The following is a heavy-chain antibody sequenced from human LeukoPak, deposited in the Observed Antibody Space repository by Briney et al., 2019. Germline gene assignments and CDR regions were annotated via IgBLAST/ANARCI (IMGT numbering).Heavy chain of an antibody. CDR3: ATGYSCSWYPPDLGY. D-gene: IGHD6-13*01. V-gene: IGHV3-30*02. CDR2: IRYDGSNK. CDR1: GFTFSSYG. Sequence: GGSLRLSCAASGFTFSSYGMHWVRQAPGKGLEWVAFIRYDGSNKYYADSVKGRFTISRDNSKNTLYPQMNSLRAEDTAVYYCATGYSCSWYPPDLGYWGQGTLVTVSS. J-gene: IGHJ4*02.